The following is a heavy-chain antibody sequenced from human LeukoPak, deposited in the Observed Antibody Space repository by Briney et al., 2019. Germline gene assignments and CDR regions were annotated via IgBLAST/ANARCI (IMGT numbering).Heavy chain of an antibody. D-gene: IGHD2/OR15-2a*01. CDR3: SEGYFEPFDH. Sequence: SETLSLTCVVSGASVSSSHWNWIRQLPGKGLEWIGCLSYTGKTDYNPALTSRVTISLDTSKNQVSLKLRSVTAADTAVYYCSEGYFEPFDHWGQGTLVTVSS. V-gene: IGHV4-59*02. J-gene: IGHJ4*02. CDR1: GASVSSSH. CDR2: LSYTGKT.